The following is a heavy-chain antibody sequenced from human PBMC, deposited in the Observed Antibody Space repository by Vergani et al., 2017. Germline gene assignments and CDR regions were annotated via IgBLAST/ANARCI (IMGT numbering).Heavy chain of an antibody. CDR2: IKSNADGGSA. Sequence: EGQLGESGGGLVKPGGSLRLSCAASEFTFSDVWMSWVRQAPGKGLEWVARIKSNADGGSADYAASVKGRFIISRDDSKNFLYLQMNSLKIEDTALYFCTAEKEVAFYYSYYHMDVWGKATTLTVSS. D-gene: IGHD2-21*01. CDR3: TAEKEVAFYYSYYHMDV. J-gene: IGHJ6*03. CDR1: EFTFSDVW. V-gene: IGHV3-15*01.